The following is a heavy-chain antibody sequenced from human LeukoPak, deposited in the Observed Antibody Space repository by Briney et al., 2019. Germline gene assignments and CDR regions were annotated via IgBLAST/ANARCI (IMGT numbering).Heavy chain of an antibody. CDR2: IYSGGST. D-gene: IGHD2-15*01. V-gene: IGHV3-53*01. CDR1: GFTVSSNY. J-gene: IGHJ5*01. CDR3: AKWWSPTGNYDS. Sequence: GGSLRLSCAASGFTVSSNYMSWVRQAPGKGLEWVSVIYSGGSTYNADSVKGRFTISRDNSKNTLYLQMNSLRAEDTAVYYCAKWWSPTGNYDSWGQGTLVTVSS.